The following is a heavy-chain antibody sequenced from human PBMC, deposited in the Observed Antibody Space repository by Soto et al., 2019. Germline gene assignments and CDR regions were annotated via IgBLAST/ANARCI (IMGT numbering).Heavy chain of an antibody. D-gene: IGHD6-13*01. J-gene: IGHJ3*02. CDR3: ARDRIRSSSWGHDAFDI. Sequence: PVGSLRLSCAAAGFTISSYAMHWVRQAPGKGLEWVAVISYDGSNKYYADSVKGRFTISRDNSKNTLYLQMNSLRAEDTAVYYCARDRIRSSSWGHDAFDIWGQGTMVTVSS. CDR2: ISYDGSNK. V-gene: IGHV3-30-3*01. CDR1: GFTISSYA.